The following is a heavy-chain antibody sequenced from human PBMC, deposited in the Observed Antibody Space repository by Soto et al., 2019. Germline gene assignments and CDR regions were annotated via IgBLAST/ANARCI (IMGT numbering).Heavy chain of an antibody. CDR1: GFTFSSYA. D-gene: IGHD3-9*01. J-gene: IGHJ6*02. V-gene: IGHV3-23*01. CDR3: AKDSRYFSPQDGMDV. CDR2: ISGSGGST. Sequence: EVQLLESGGGLVQPGGSLRLSCAASGFTFSSYAMSWVRQAPGKGLEWVSAISGSGGSTYYADSVKGRFTISRDNYKNKLYLQMNSLRAEDTAVYYCAKDSRYFSPQDGMDVWGQGTTVTVSS.